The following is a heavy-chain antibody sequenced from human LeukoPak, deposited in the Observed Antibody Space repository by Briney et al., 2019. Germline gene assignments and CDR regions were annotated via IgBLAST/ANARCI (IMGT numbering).Heavy chain of an antibody. CDR3: ARGARGSGTASDY. CDR2: INSDGSST. Sequence: GGSLRLSCAASGFTFSSYWMHWVRQAPGRGLVWVSRINSDGSSTNYADSVKGRFTISRDNAKNTLHLQMNSLRAEDTAVYYCARGARGSGTASDYWGQGTLVTVSS. CDR1: GFTFSSYW. J-gene: IGHJ4*02. D-gene: IGHD3-10*01. V-gene: IGHV3-74*01.